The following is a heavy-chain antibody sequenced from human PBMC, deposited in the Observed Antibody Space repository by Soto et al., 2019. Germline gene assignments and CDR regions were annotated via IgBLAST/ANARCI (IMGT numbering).Heavy chain of an antibody. Sequence: QVQLQESGPGLVKPSQTLSLTCNVSGGSISTGGHYWSWIRQTPGKGLEWIGYISYSGSTFYNPALKSRVIISLDTSKTQFSLNLSSVTVADTAVYYCARDGMVRGVPFGVDVWGQGTTVTVSS. J-gene: IGHJ6*02. D-gene: IGHD3-10*01. CDR2: ISYSGST. V-gene: IGHV4-31*03. CDR1: GGSISTGGHY. CDR3: ARDGMVRGVPFGVDV.